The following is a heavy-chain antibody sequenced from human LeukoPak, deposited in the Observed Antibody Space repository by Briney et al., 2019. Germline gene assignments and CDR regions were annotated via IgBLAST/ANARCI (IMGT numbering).Heavy chain of an antibody. V-gene: IGHV3-21*01. Sequence: RSGGSLRLSCAASGFTFSSYSMNWVRQAPGKGLEWVSSISSSSSYIYYADSVKGRFTISRDNAKNSLYLQMNSLRAEDTAVYYCAPIGEGYFLHWGQGTLVTVSS. CDR2: ISSSSSYI. CDR3: APIGEGYFLH. CDR1: GFTFSSYS. J-gene: IGHJ1*01. D-gene: IGHD4-17*01.